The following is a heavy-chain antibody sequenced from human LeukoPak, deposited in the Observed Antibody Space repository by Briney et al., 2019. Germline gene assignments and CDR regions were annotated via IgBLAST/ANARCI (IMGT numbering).Heavy chain of an antibody. CDR3: PRAMVRGVIPY. J-gene: IGHJ4*02. D-gene: IGHD3-10*01. CDR1: GFTFRTYA. V-gene: IGHV3-30*04. Sequence: GGSLRLSCAASGFTFRTYAMHWVRQAPGKGLEWLAVISKDGTIQYYADSVKGRFTISRHNSRNIINLQTASLRPEDTALYYSPRAMVRGVIPYWGQGTLVTVSS. CDR2: ISKDGTIQ.